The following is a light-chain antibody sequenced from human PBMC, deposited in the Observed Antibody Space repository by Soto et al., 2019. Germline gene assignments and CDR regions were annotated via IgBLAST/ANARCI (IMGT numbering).Light chain of an antibody. Sequence: DIQMTQSPPSLSASVGDRVTITCRASQGISNYLAWYQQQPGQVPKLLIYATSTLQSGVPSRFSGSGSGTDFTPTISSLQPEDVATYYCQKHHFHPPFTLGPGTKVEIK. J-gene: IGKJ3*01. CDR3: QKHHFHPPFT. CDR2: ATS. CDR1: QGISNY. V-gene: IGKV1-27*01.